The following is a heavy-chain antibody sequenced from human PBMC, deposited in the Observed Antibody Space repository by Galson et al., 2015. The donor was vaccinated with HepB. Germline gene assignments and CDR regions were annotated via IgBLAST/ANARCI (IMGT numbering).Heavy chain of an antibody. V-gene: IGHV5-51*01. CDR2: IYPGDSDT. D-gene: IGHD6-6*01. Sequence: QSGAEVKKPGESLKISCTGSGYSFTSYWIGWVRQMPGKGLEWMGIIYPGDSDTRYSPSFQGQVTISADKSISTAYLQWSSLKASDTAMYYCARQSRHSSSPEVEYFQHWGQGTLVTVSS. CDR1: GYSFTSYW. CDR3: ARQSRHSSSPEVEYFQH. J-gene: IGHJ1*01.